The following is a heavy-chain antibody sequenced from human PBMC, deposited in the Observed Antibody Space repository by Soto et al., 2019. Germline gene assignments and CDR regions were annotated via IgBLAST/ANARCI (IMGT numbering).Heavy chain of an antibody. D-gene: IGHD3-10*01. J-gene: IGHJ4*02. Sequence: SETLSLTCGVSGGTVASSHWWSWVRQSPGGGLEWIGNVYHTGDTNLNPSLQSRVTISVDKSNNQFSLRLNSLTAADTAVYFCARGAPRGRGVPTYFHFWGPGTLVTVSS. CDR1: GGTVASSHW. CDR3: ARGAPRGRGVPTYFHF. CDR2: VYHTGDT. V-gene: IGHV4-4*02.